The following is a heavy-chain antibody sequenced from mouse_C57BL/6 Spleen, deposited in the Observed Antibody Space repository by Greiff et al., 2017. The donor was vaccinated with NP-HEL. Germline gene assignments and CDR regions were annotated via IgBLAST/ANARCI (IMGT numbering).Heavy chain of an antibody. J-gene: IGHJ3*01. CDR1: GYTFTDYY. V-gene: IGHV1-19*01. Sequence: VQLQQSGPVLVKPGASVKMSCKASGYTFTDYYMNWVKQSHGKSLEWIGVINPYNGGTSYNQKFKGKATLTVDKSSSTAYMELNSLTSEDSAVYYCARSPYSNYSAWFAYWGQGTLVTVSA. CDR3: ARSPYSNYSAWFAY. D-gene: IGHD2-5*01. CDR2: INPYNGGT.